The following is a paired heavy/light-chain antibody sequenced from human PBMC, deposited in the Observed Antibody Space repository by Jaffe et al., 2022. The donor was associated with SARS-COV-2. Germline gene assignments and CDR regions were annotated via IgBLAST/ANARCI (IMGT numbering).Heavy chain of an antibody. D-gene: IGHD3-3*01. J-gene: IGHJ4*02. CDR2: ISSSGYDT. CDR3: ARGPSGSLDH. V-gene: IGHV3-23*01. Sequence: EVQLLESGGGLVQPGGSLRLSCAASGFTFSNYAMRWVRQTPGKRLEWVSAISSSGYDTYYVDSVSGRFTVSRDNSKNTLYLQMHSLRAEDTAVYYCARGPSGSLDHWGQGTLVTVSS. CDR1: GFTFSNYA.
Light chain of an antibody. V-gene: IGKV2-30*01. J-gene: IGKJ2*01. CDR1: QSLVYSDGDTY. Sequence: DVVMTQSPLSLPVTLGQPASISCRSSQSLVYSDGDTYLDWFQQRPGQSPRRLIYKVSNRDSGVPDRFSGSGSATDFTLKISRVEAEDVGIYYCMQGTHWPYTFGQGTKLEIK. CDR2: KVS. CDR3: MQGTHWPYT.